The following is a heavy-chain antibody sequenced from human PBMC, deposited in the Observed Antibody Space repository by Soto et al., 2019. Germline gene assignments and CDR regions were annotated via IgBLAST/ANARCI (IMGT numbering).Heavy chain of an antibody. CDR3: ARDGYYYDSSGYYPD. CDR1: GYSISSNCYY. J-gene: IGHJ4*02. V-gene: IGHV4-61*01. D-gene: IGHD3-22*01. CDR2: IYYSGST. Sequence: PAETLNLTCTVSGYSISSNCYYWGCLLHPTGKGLEWIGYIYYSGSTNYHPSLKSRVTISVDTSKNQFSLKLSSVTAADTAVYYCARDGYYYDSSGYYPDWGQGTLVTVSS.